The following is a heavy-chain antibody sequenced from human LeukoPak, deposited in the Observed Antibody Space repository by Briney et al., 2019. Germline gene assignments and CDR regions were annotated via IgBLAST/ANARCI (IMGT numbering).Heavy chain of an antibody. J-gene: IGHJ3*02. CDR1: GGSISSSSFY. V-gene: IGHV4-39*07. CDR3: ARSDGYGLVGI. D-gene: IGHD3-10*01. Sequence: SETLSLTCTVSGGSISSSSFYWGWIRQPPGKGLEWIGSISYSGITYYNPSLKSRVVILIDTSKNHFSLTLSSVTAADTAVYYCARSDGYGLVGIWGQGTMVTVSS. CDR2: ISYSGIT.